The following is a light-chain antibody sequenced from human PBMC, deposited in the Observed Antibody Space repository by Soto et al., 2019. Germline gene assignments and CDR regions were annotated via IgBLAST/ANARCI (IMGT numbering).Light chain of an antibody. CDR1: QSLRSN. CDR3: QQYNNWPPLT. J-gene: IGKJ4*01. V-gene: IGKV3-15*01. CDR2: GAS. Sequence: EIVMTQSPATLSVSPGERATLSCRASQSLRSNLAWYQQKPGQAPRLLIYGASTRATGIPARFSGSGSGTEFTLTISSLQSEDFAVYYCQQYNNWPPLTFGGGTKVEIK.